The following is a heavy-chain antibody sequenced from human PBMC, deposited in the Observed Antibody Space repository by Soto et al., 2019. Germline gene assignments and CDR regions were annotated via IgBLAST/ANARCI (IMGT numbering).Heavy chain of an antibody. D-gene: IGHD2-15*01. CDR1: GGTFSSYA. V-gene: IGHV1-69*12. J-gene: IGHJ5*02. Sequence: QVQLVQSGAEVKKPGSSVKVSCKASGGTFSSYAISWVRQAPGQGLEWMGGIIPIFGTANYAQKFQGRVTITEDESTSTAYMELSSLRSEDTAVYYCARGSRIVVVAADNWFDPWGQGTLVTVSS. CDR3: ARGSRIVVVAADNWFDP. CDR2: IIPIFGTA.